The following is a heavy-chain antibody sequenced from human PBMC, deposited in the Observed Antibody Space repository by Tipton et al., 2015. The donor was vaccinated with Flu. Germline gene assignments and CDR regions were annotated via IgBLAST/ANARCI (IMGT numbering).Heavy chain of an antibody. D-gene: IGHD4-17*01. CDR3: AYDDSGTANLDSFHV. V-gene: IGHV4-39*07. Sequence: TLSLTCTVSRASITNTFSYWGWIRQPPGKGLEWIGSIHYNGSAYYKPSLKSRVSMSLDTSRKQLSLRLTSVTAADTALYYCAYDDSGTANLDSFHVWGHGTMVIVSS. CDR1: RASITNTFSY. J-gene: IGHJ3*01. CDR2: IHYNGSA.